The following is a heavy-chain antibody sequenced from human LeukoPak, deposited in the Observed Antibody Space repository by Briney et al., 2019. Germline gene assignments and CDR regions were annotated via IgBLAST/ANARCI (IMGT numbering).Heavy chain of an antibody. V-gene: IGHV3-33*06. D-gene: IGHD7-27*01. J-gene: IGHJ4*02. CDR2: IWYDGTNK. CDR1: GFTLSNYG. Sequence: GGSLRLSCAVSGFTLSNYGMHWVRQAPGRELEWVAVIWYDGTNKYYADSVRGRFTISRDSSKNTLYLQMNSLRAEDTAVYYCAKSGRNWAYLEYWGQGTLVTVSS. CDR3: AKSGRNWAYLEY.